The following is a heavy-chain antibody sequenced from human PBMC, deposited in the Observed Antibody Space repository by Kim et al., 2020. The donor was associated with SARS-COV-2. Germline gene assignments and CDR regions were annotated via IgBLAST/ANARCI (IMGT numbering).Heavy chain of an antibody. CDR2: IKQVGNQK. D-gene: IGHD6-19*01. V-gene: IGHV3-7*01. J-gene: IGHJ3*02. Sequence: GGSLRLSCAASGFTFSIYWMIWVRQAPGKGLEWVANIKQVGNQKYYVDSVKGRFTISRDNATNSLYLQMNSLRVEDTVVYYCASDGDLYSSGKDAFDIWGQGTMVTVSS. CDR1: GFTFSIYW. CDR3: ASDGDLYSSGKDAFDI.